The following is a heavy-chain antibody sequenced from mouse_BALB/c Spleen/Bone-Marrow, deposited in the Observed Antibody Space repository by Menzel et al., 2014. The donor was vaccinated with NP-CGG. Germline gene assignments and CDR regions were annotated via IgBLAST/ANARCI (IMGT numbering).Heavy chain of an antibody. Sequence: EVQLVESGGGLVQPGGSLKLSCAASGFTFSSYGMSWVRQTPDKRLELVATINSNGGRTYYPDSVKGRFTISRDNAKNTLYPQMSSLKSEDTAMYYCARDSLLRSLYAMDYWGQGTSVTVSP. D-gene: IGHD1-2*01. CDR3: ARDSLLRSLYAMDY. V-gene: IGHV5-6-3*01. CDR1: GFTFSSYG. J-gene: IGHJ4*01. CDR2: INSNGGRT.